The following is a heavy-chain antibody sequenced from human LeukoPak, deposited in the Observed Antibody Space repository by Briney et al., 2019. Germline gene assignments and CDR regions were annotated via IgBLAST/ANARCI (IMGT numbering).Heavy chain of an antibody. CDR3: ARGGYLYYYYYYMDV. V-gene: IGHV4-38-2*02. Sequence: SETLSLTCTVSGYSISSGYYWGWIRQPPGKGLEWIGSIYHSGSTYYNPSLKSRVTISVDTSKNQFSLKLSSVTAADTAVYYCARGGYLYYYYYYMDVWGKGTTVTVSS. CDR2: IYHSGST. J-gene: IGHJ6*03. D-gene: IGHD1-26*01. CDR1: GYSISSGYY.